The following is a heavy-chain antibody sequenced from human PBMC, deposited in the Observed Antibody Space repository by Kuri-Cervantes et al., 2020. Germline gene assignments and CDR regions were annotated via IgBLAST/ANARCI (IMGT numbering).Heavy chain of an antibody. V-gene: IGHV1-3*01. CDR3: ARDLLRFGGWFDP. CDR1: GYTFTSYA. D-gene: IGHD3-3*01. J-gene: IGHJ5*02. CDR2: INAGNGNT. Sequence: ASVKVSCKASGYTFTSYAMHWVRQAPGQRLEWMGWINAGNGNTKYSQKFQGRVTMTTDTSASTAYMELSSLRSEDTAIYFCARDLLRFGGWFDPWGQGTLVTVSS.